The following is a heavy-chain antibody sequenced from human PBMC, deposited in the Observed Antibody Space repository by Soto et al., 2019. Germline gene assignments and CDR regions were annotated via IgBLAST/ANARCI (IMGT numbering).Heavy chain of an antibody. CDR1: GGSISSGGYY. CDR2: IYYSGST. D-gene: IGHD5-18*01. V-gene: IGHV4-31*02. Sequence: SETLSLTCTVSGGSISSGGYYWSWIRQHPGKGLEWIGYIYYSGSTYYNPSLKSRVTISVDTSKNQFSLKLSSVTAADTAVYYCARSLSVDTAMVYGYWGQATLVTVS. J-gene: IGHJ4*02. CDR3: ARSLSVDTAMVYGY.